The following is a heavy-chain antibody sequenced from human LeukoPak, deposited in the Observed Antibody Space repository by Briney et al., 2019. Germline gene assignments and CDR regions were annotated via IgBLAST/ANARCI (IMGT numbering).Heavy chain of an antibody. Sequence: GGSLILYCAASGFTFSSYAMHWVRQAPGKGPEWVAVISYDGSNKYYADSVKGRFTISRDNSKNTLYLQMNSLRAEDTAVYYCARDPYSSSWLDYWGQGTLVTVSS. V-gene: IGHV3-30*04. D-gene: IGHD6-13*01. CDR1: GFTFSSYA. J-gene: IGHJ4*02. CDR3: ARDPYSSSWLDY. CDR2: ISYDGSNK.